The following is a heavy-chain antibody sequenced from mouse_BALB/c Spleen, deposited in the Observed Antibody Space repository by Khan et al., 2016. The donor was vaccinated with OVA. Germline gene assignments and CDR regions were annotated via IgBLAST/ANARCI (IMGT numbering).Heavy chain of an antibody. D-gene: IGHD2-10*01. CDR3: ARAYYGNYREAMDY. Sequence: QVQLQQSGPGLVALSQSLSITCTVSGFSLTGYGVNWVRQPPGKGLEWLGMIWGDGSTDYNSALKSRLSISKDNSKSQVFLKMNSLQTDDTARYYCARAYYGNYREAMDYWGQGTSVTVSS. V-gene: IGHV2-6-7*01. J-gene: IGHJ4*01. CDR2: IWGDGST. CDR1: GFSLTGYG.